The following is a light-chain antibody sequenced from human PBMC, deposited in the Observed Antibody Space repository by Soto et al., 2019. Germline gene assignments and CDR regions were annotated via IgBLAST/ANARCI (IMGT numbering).Light chain of an antibody. J-gene: IGKJ4*01. CDR1: QSINSW. V-gene: IGKV1-5*03. CDR2: KAS. Sequence: DIQMTQSPSTLSASVGDRVTITCRASQSINSWLAWYQQKPGKAPKLLIYKASSLQNGVSSRFSGRGSGTEFTLTIRGLQPEDFATYYCQQYHIFPLAFGGGTKVEIK. CDR3: QQYHIFPLA.